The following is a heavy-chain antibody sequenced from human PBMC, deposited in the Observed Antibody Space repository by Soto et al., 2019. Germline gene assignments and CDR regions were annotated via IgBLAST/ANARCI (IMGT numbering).Heavy chain of an antibody. CDR1: GFHLRGHY. Sequence: SATLSLPSTASGFHLRGHYWCWIRQTPGKTLEWIGCIYFNGTTNYNPSLKSRVTISLDMSKNQFSLKLRSVTATDTAVYHCARGKGTHKYWGRGTLV. V-gene: IGHV4-59*11. J-gene: IGHJ4*02. D-gene: IGHD3-10*01. CDR2: IYFNGTT. CDR3: ARGKGTHKY.